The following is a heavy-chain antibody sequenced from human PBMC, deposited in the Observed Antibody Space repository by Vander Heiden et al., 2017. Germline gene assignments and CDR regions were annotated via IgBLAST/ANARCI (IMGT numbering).Heavy chain of an antibody. V-gene: IGHV3-48*03. Sequence: EVQLVESGGGLVQPGGALTLSCAASRFTCSSYEMNWVRQAPGKGLGWVSYISSRGSIIYYADSVKGQVTISRDNAKNSLFLQMNSLRAEDTAGYYCARKGIAAAGTLDYWGQGTLGTVSS. J-gene: IGHJ4*02. CDR3: ARKGIAAAGTLDY. D-gene: IGHD6-13*01. CDR1: RFTCSSYE. CDR2: ISSRGSII.